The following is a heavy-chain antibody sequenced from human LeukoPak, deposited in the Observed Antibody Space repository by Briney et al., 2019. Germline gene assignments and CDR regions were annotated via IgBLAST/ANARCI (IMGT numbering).Heavy chain of an antibody. Sequence: ASETLSLTCTVSGGSISSYYWIWIRQPPGKGLEWIGYIYYSGSTNYNPSLKSRVTISVDTSKNQFSLKLSSVTAADTAVYYCARVSGKIDYWGQGTLVTVSS. CDR1: GGSISSYY. V-gene: IGHV4-59*01. CDR2: IYYSGST. D-gene: IGHD4-23*01. J-gene: IGHJ4*02. CDR3: ARVSGKIDY.